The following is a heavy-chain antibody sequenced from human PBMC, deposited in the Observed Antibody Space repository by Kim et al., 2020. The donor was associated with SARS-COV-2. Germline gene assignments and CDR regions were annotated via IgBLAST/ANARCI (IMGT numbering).Heavy chain of an antibody. CDR1: GFSLSTSEVG. J-gene: IGHJ3*02. CDR3: AHRQRIVVGDDAFDI. D-gene: IGHD3-22*01. CDR2: IYWDDDK. Sequence: SGPTLVKPTQTLTLTCTFSGFSLSTSEVGVGWIRQPPGKALEWLALIYWDDDKRYSPSLKSRLTITKDTSKNQVVLTMTNMDPVDTATYYCAHRQRIVVGDDAFDIWGQGTMVTVSS. V-gene: IGHV2-5*02.